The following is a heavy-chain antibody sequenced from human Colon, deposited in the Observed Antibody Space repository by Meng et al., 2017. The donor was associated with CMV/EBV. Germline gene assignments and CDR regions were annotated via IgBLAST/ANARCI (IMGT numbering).Heavy chain of an antibody. CDR1: GFTFSTQY. CDR3: TRDIVL. V-gene: IGHV1-46*01. CDR2: IKPSGGSI. D-gene: IGHD2-15*01. Sequence: QVQLVQSGAEVKKPGASVKVSCKASGFTFSTQYIHWVRQAPGQGLEWLGIIKPSGGSIGYAQKFQGRVTMTRDTSTGTVYMELSRLRSEDTAMYYCTRDIVLCGQGTLVTVSS. J-gene: IGHJ4*02.